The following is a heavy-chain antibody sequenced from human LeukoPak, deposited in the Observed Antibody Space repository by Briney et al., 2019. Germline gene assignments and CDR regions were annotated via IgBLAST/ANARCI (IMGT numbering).Heavy chain of an antibody. J-gene: IGHJ4*02. CDR1: GHTFSDYY. CDR3: ARDRGNRGYSFNN. CDR2: INPNSGGT. Sequence: ASVKVSCKASGHTFSDYYIHWVRQAPGQGLEWMGWINPNSGGTKYAEKFQGRVTMTRDTSISTAYMELTRLRSDDTAVYYCARDRGNRGYSFNNWGQGTLVTVSS. V-gene: IGHV1-2*02. D-gene: IGHD5-18*01.